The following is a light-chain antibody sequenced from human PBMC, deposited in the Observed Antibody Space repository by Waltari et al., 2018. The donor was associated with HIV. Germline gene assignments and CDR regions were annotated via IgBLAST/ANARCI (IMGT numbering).Light chain of an antibody. CDR1: QSITTY. CDR2: AAS. Sequence: DIQMTQSPSSLSASVGDRVTITCRASQSITTYLNWYQQKPGKAPNLLIYAASSLQSGVPSRFSGSGSGTDFTLTISSLQPEDFATYYFQQSYSSSSTFGQGTKLEIK. J-gene: IGKJ2*01. CDR3: QQSYSSSST. V-gene: IGKV1-39*01.